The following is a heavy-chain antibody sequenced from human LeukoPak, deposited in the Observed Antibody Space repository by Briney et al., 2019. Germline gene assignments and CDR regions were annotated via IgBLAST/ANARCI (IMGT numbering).Heavy chain of an antibody. V-gene: IGHV4-39*01. CDR1: GGSISGSDYY. J-gene: IGHJ4*02. CDR3: ARLAYTYGLADY. Sequence: SETLSLTCTVSGGSISGSDYYWVWIRQPPGKGLEWIGNIYYSGNTYYHPSLQSRVTVSVDTSKNQFSLKLSSVTAADTAVYYCARLAYTYGLADYWGQGILVTVSS. D-gene: IGHD5-18*01. CDR2: IYYSGNT.